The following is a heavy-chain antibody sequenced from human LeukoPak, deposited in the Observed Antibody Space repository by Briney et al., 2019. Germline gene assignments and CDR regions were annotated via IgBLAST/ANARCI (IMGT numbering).Heavy chain of an antibody. CDR2: ISGSGRST. Sequence: GGSLRFSCAASGFTFSSYAMSWVRQTPGKGLEWVSTISGSGRSTYYADSVKDRFTISRDNSKNTLYLQMNSLRAEDTAVYYCAKREPDYYYFYLDVWGKGTAVTVSS. D-gene: IGHD1-14*01. CDR3: AKREPDYYYFYLDV. J-gene: IGHJ6*03. V-gene: IGHV3-23*01. CDR1: GFTFSSYA.